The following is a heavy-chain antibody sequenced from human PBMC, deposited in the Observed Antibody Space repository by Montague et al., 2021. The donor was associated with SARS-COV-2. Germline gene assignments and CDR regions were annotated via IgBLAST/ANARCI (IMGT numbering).Heavy chain of an antibody. D-gene: IGHD3-9*01. V-gene: IGHV4-39*01. J-gene: IGHJ6*02. CDR3: ARQVMGRYFAWILYGMDV. CDR2: IYYSGST. CDR1: GGSISSSSYY. Sequence: SETLSLTCTVSGGSISSSSYYWGWIRQPPGKGLEWIGSIYYSGSTYYNPSLKSRVTISVDTSKNQFSLKLSSVTAADTAVYYCARQVMGRYFAWILYGMDVWGQGTTVTVSS.